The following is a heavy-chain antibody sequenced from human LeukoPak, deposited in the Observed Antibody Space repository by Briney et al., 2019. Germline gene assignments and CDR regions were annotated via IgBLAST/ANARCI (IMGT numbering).Heavy chain of an antibody. J-gene: IGHJ6*03. CDR2: ISSSGSTI. D-gene: IGHD2-15*01. V-gene: IGHV3-48*03. CDR3: ARDAVGYCSGGSCSYYYYYYMDV. Sequence: GGSLRLSCAASGFTFDNFGMNWVRQAPGKGLEWVSYISSSGSTIYYADSVKGRFTISRFNAKNSLYLQMNSLRAEDTAVYYCARDAVGYCSGGSCSYYYYYYMDVWGKGTTVTVSS. CDR1: GFTFDNFG.